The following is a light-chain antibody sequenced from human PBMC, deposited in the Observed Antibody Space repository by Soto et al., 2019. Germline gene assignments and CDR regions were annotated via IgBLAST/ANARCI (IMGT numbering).Light chain of an antibody. CDR1: QSVSSY. J-gene: IGKJ5*01. V-gene: IGKV3-11*01. Sequence: EIVLTQSPATLSLSPGERATLSCRASQSVSSYLAWYQQKPGQAPRLLIYDASNRATGIPARFSVSGSGTDFTPTISSLEPEDFAVYYCQQRSNWPPITFGQGTLLEIK. CDR2: DAS. CDR3: QQRSNWPPIT.